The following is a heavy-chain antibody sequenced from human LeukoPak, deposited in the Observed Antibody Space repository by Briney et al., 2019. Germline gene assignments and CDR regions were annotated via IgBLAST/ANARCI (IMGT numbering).Heavy chain of an antibody. D-gene: IGHD3-10*01. CDR1: GGSFSGYL. J-gene: IGHJ4*02. V-gene: IGHV4-34*12. CDR3: AREVPYYSASGRRRYVFDF. CDR2: IVDTGSA. Sequence: PEALSLTCVLSGGSFSGYLWTGMRPPLRRRGEWIGEIVDTGSATYNPSLQRRVTMSVDTSKRQFSLPLTSVSAADRAVYYCAREVPYYSASGRRRYVFDFWGQGSLVTVSS.